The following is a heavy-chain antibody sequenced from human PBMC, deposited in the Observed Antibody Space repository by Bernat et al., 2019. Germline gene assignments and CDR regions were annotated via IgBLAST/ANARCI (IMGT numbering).Heavy chain of an antibody. J-gene: IGHJ1*01. D-gene: IGHD3-16*02. Sequence: EVQLVESGGGLVQPGGSLRLSCAASGFTFSSYWMHWVRQAPGKGLVWVSRINSDGSSTSYAGSGKGRFTISRDNGKNTLYMQMNSLRAEDTAVYYCARGGNYDYIWGSYRPAEYFQHWGQGTLVTVSS. CDR1: GFTFSSYW. CDR2: INSDGSST. V-gene: IGHV3-74*01. CDR3: ARGGNYDYIWGSYRPAEYFQH.